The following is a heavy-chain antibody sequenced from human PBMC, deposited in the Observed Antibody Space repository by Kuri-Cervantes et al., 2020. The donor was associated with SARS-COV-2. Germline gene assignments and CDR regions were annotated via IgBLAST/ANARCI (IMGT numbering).Heavy chain of an antibody. J-gene: IGHJ4*02. CDR1: GYSFTSHW. CDR2: IDPSDSYT. Sequence: KVSCKGSGYSFTSHWISWVRQMPGKGLEWMGRIDPSDSYTNYSPSFQGHVTISADKSISTAYLQWSSLKASDTAMYYCARLAKMVRGVIGLDYWGQGTLVTVSS. V-gene: IGHV5-10-1*01. D-gene: IGHD3-10*01. CDR3: ARLAKMVRGVIGLDY.